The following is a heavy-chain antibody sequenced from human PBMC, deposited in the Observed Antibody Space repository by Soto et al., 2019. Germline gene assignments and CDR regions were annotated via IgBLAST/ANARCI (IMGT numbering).Heavy chain of an antibody. CDR3: ARVDIEVVPAATDYYYYYMDV. CDR1: SGSISSSNW. J-gene: IGHJ6*03. Sequence: QVQLQESGPGLVKPSGTLSLTCAVSSGSISSSNWWSRVRQPPGKGLEWIGEIYHSGSTNYNPSLKSRVTISVDNSKNQFSLKLSSVTAADTAVYYCARVDIEVVPAATDYYYYYMDVWGKGTTVTVSS. D-gene: IGHD2-2*01. V-gene: IGHV4-4*02. CDR2: IYHSGST.